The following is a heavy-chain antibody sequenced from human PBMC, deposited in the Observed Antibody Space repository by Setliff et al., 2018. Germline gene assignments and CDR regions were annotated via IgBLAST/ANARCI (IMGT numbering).Heavy chain of an antibody. D-gene: IGHD3-22*01. Sequence: SETLSLTCTVSGGSISSYYWSWIRQPAGKGLEWIGHIYIGGSANYNPSLKSRVTMSIDTSKNQFSLKLNSVTAADMAAYYCARESRYYYDNLGTLDYWGQGTLVTVSS. CDR2: IYIGGSA. J-gene: IGHJ4*02. CDR1: GGSISSYY. CDR3: ARESRYYYDNLGTLDY. V-gene: IGHV4-4*07.